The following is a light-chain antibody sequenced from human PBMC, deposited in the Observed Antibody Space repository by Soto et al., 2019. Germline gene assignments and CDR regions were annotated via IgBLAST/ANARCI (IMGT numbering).Light chain of an antibody. Sequence: QSALTQPRSVSGSPGQSVTISCSGYSRDVGGENFLSWYQQHPGKAPKLMIYDVNKRHSGVPDRFSGSKSGNTASLTISGLQAEDEADYYCFSYAGTYSPFGGGTKLTVL. CDR1: SRDVGGENF. J-gene: IGLJ2*01. CDR3: FSYAGTYSP. CDR2: DVN. V-gene: IGLV2-11*01.